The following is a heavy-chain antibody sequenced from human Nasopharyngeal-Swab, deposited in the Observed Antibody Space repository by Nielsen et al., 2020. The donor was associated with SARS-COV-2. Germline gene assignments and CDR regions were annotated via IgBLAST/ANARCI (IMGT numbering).Heavy chain of an antibody. Sequence: GGSLRLSCAASGFTFSNAWMSWVRQAPGEGLEWVSAISGAGTSTYYADSVKGRFTISRDNSKNTLYLQLNSLRVEDTAVYYCAKGSAAARPYYFDYWGQGILVTVSS. CDR1: GFTFSNAW. J-gene: IGHJ4*02. CDR2: ISGAGTST. CDR3: AKGSAAARPYYFDY. D-gene: IGHD6-6*01. V-gene: IGHV3-23*01.